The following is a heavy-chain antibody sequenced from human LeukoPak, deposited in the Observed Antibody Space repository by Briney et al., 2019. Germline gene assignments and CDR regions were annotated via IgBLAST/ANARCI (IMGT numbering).Heavy chain of an antibody. Sequence: SQTLSLTCTVSGGSISSGSYYWSWIRQPAGKGLEWIGRIYTSGSTNYNPSLKSRVTISVDTSKNQFSLKLSSVTAADTAVYYCARTSLYYYYMDVWGKGATVTVSS. CDR2: IYTSGST. J-gene: IGHJ6*03. CDR3: ARTSLYYYYMDV. CDR1: GGSISSGSYY. V-gene: IGHV4-61*02.